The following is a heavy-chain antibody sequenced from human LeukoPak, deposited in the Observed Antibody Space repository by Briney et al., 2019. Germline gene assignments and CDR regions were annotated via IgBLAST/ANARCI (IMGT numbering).Heavy chain of an antibody. J-gene: IGHJ4*02. V-gene: IGHV4-4*07. Sequence: SSETLSLTCTVSGGSISSYYWSWIRQPAGKGLEWIGRIYTSGSTNYNPSLKSRVTISVDTSKNQFSLKLSSVTAADTAVYYCARVGWIYGSGSYFPFWGQGTLVTVSS. CDR1: GGSISSYY. CDR3: ARVGWIYGSGSYFPF. CDR2: IYTSGST. D-gene: IGHD3-10*01.